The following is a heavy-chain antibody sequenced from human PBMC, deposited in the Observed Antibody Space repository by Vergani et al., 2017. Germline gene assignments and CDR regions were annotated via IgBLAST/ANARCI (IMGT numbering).Heavy chain of an antibody. V-gene: IGHV3-33*01. CDR3: ARDWRLLYNRFDP. CDR1: GVTFNQSG. D-gene: IGHD1-14*01. CDR2: TWYDGNNK. Sequence: QVQLLESGGGVVQRGRSLRLSCAASGVTFNQSGMHWVRQAPGKGLEWVAVTWYDGNNKQYADSVKGRFTISRDNSKSTMYLQMNSLRDEDTGVYYCARDWRLLYNRFDPWGQGTLVTVSS. J-gene: IGHJ5*02.